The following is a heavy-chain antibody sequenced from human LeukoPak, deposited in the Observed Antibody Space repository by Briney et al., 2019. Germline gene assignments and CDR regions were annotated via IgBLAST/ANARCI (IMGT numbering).Heavy chain of an antibody. D-gene: IGHD3-3*01. J-gene: IGHJ6*03. V-gene: IGHV1-46*01. CDR2: INPSGGST. CDR3: ASTRVVGRFLEWSPNYYYYMDV. Sequence: ASVKVSCKASGYTFTSYYMHWVRQAPGQGLEWMGIINPSGGSTSYAQKFQGRVTITADKSTSTAYMELSSLRPEDTAVYYCASTRVVGRFLEWSPNYYYYMDVWGKGTTVTVSS. CDR1: GYTFTSYY.